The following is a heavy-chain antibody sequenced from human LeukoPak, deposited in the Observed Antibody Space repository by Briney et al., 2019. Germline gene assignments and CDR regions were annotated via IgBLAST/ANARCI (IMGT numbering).Heavy chain of an antibody. Sequence: GSLRLSCAASGFTFSSYSMHWVRQAPGKGLEWIGSIYYSGSTYYNPSLKSRVTISVDTSKNQFSLKLSSVTAADTAVYYCARLQVLEWLLSRPFWGQGTLVTVSS. CDR3: ARLQVLEWLLSRPF. V-gene: IGHV4-39*01. CDR1: GFTFSSYS. CDR2: IYYSGST. J-gene: IGHJ4*02. D-gene: IGHD3-3*01.